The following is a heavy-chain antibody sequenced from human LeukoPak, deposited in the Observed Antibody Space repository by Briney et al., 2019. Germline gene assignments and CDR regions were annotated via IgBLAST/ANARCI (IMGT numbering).Heavy chain of an antibody. CDR3: ARGGGIWFGELLNDY. CDR1: GGSFSGYY. J-gene: IGHJ4*02. Sequence: PSETLSLTCAAYGGSFSGYYWSWIRQPPGKGLEWIGEINHSGSTNYNPPLKSRVTISVDTSKNQFSLKLSSVTAADTAVYYCARGGGIWFGELLNDYWGQGTLVTVSS. V-gene: IGHV4-34*01. CDR2: INHSGST. D-gene: IGHD3-10*01.